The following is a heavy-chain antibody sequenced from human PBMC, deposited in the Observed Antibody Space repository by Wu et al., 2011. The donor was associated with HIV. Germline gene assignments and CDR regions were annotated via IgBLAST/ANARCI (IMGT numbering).Heavy chain of an antibody. CDR2: VIPIFGTP. D-gene: IGHD4-11*01. V-gene: IGHV1-69*12. CDR1: GGTFSSSA. J-gene: IGHJ6*03. CDR3: ARNRGSGTVRGRGSNYYYYMDV. Sequence: QVQLVQSGAEVKKPGSSVKVSCKASGGTFSSSAISWVRQAPGQGLEWMGGVIPIFGTPNYAQKFQGRVTITADESTSTAYMELSSLRSEDTAVYYCARNRGSGTVRGRGSNYYYYMDVWGKGTTVTVSS.